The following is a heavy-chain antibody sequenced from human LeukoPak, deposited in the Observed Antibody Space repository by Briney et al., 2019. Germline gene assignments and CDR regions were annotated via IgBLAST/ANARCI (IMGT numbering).Heavy chain of an antibody. V-gene: IGHV5-51*01. CDR2: LYPGDSDT. D-gene: IGHD6-19*01. J-gene: IGHJ4*02. CDR3: ARHFGSGWSFDY. Sequence: GESLKISCKGSGYSFTSYWIGWVRQMTGKGLEWMEILYPGDSDTRDSPSFQGHVTISDDKSSSTAYLQWSSLKASDTAMYYFARHFGSGWSFDYWGQGTLVTVSS. CDR1: GYSFTSYW.